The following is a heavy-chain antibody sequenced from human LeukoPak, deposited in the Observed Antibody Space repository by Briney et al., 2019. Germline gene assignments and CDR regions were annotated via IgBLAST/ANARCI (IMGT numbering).Heavy chain of an antibody. D-gene: IGHD6-13*01. V-gene: IGHV3-23*01. CDR2: ISGSGGST. CDR1: GFTFLSYA. CDR3: ATYSSSWYCFDY. J-gene: IGHJ4*02. Sequence: PGGSLRLSCAAPGFTFLSYAMSWVRQAPGKGLEWDSAISGSGGSTYYADSVKGRFTISRDNSKNTLYLQMNSLRAEDTAVYYCATYSSSWYCFDYWGQGTLVTVSS.